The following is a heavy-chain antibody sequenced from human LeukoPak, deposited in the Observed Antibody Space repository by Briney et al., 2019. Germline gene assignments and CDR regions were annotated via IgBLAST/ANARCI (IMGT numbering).Heavy chain of an antibody. V-gene: IGHV3-21*01. CDR3: ASAGSLGY. CDR1: GFTFSSYS. CDR2: IGSSSSYI. J-gene: IGHJ4*02. D-gene: IGHD6-13*01. Sequence: PGGSLRLSCAASGFTFSSYSMNWVRQAPGKGLEWVSSIGSSSSYIYYADSVKGRFTISRDNAKNSLYLQMNSLRAEDTAVYYCASAGSLGYWGQGTLVTVSS.